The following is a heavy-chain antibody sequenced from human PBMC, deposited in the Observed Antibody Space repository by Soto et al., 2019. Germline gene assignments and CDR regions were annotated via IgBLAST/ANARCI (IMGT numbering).Heavy chain of an antibody. Sequence: QVQLVQSGADVKKPGASVKVSCKASGYTFTSDGVSWVRQAPGQGLEWMGWISGYNGNTNYAQRFRDRVTLTTDTSTITAYMELRSLRSDDSAVYYCARDEHCCGDPGCRAMDVWGKGTTITVSS. CDR2: ISGYNGNT. V-gene: IGHV1-18*04. D-gene: IGHD2-21*02. CDR3: ARDEHCCGDPGCRAMDV. CDR1: GYTFTSDG. J-gene: IGHJ6*04.